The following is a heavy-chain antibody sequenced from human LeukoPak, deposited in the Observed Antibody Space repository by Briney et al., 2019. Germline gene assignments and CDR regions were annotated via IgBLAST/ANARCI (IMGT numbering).Heavy chain of an antibody. CDR3: ARTQGFCSGGTCAADC. Sequence: ASVKVSCKASGYTFTGYYMHWVRQAPGQGLEWMGWINPNSGGTNYAQKFQGRVTMTRDTSISTAYMELSRLRSDDTAVYFCARTQGFCSGGTCAADCWGQGTLVAVSS. J-gene: IGHJ4*02. CDR1: GYTFTGYY. CDR2: INPNSGGT. V-gene: IGHV1-2*02. D-gene: IGHD2-15*01.